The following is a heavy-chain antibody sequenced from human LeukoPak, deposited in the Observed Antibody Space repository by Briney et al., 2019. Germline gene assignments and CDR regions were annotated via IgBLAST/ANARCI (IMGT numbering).Heavy chain of an antibody. V-gene: IGHV4-61*02. J-gene: IGHJ4*02. Sequence: PSETLSLTCTVSGGSISSSSYYWTWIRQPAGKGLEWIGRIYTSGSTNYNPSLKSRVTISIDASKNQFSLRLSSVTAADTAVYYCTKGGELMNYWGQGTLVTVSS. CDR3: TKGGELMNY. CDR1: GGSISSSSYY. D-gene: IGHD1-26*01. CDR2: IYTSGST.